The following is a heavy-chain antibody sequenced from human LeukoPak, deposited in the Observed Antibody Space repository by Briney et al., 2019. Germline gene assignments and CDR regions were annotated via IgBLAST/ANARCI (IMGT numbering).Heavy chain of an antibody. J-gene: IGHJ4*02. V-gene: IGHV4-31*03. CDR3: ATHHYGSGGNY. CDR1: GGSISSGGYY. D-gene: IGHD3-10*01. Sequence: PSLTLSLTCTVSGGSISSGGYYWSWIRQHPGKGLEWSGYIYYSGSTYYNPSIKSRVTISVGTSKNQFSLKLSSVTAADTAVYYCATHHYGSGGNYWGQGTLVTVSS. CDR2: IYYSGST.